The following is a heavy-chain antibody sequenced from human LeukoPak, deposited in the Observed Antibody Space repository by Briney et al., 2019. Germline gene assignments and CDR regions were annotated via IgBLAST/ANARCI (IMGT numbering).Heavy chain of an antibody. D-gene: IGHD3-10*01. CDR1: GFTFDDYG. Sequence: GGSLRLSCAASGFTFDDYGMSWVRQAPGKGLEWVSGINWNGGSTGYADSVKGRFTISRDNAKNSLYLQLNSLRDEDTAVYYCARDLPLEKYYGSGTYSYYFDSWGQGALVTVSS. J-gene: IGHJ4*02. V-gene: IGHV3-20*04. CDR2: INWNGGST. CDR3: ARDLPLEKYYGSGTYSYYFDS.